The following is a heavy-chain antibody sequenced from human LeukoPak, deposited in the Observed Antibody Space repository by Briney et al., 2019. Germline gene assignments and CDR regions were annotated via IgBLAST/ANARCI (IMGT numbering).Heavy chain of an antibody. CDR3: AKEPNY. J-gene: IGHJ4*02. CDR1: GFTFSSYG. V-gene: IGHV3-30*18. Sequence: PGRSLRLSCAASGFTFSSYGMHWVRQAPGKGLEWVAVISYDGSNKYYADSVKGRFTISRDNSKNTLYLQMNSLRAEDTAVYYCAKEPNYRGQGTLVTVSS. CDR2: ISYDGSNK.